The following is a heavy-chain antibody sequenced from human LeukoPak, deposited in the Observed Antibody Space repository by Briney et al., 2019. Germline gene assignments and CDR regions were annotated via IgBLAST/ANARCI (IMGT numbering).Heavy chain of an antibody. CDR3: ARDYYYVAGRIDY. V-gene: IGHV1-18*01. CDR1: GYTFTSYG. J-gene: IGHJ4*02. CDR2: ISAYNGNT. Sequence: ASVKVSCTASGYTFTSYGISWVRQAPGPGLEWMGWISAYNGNTNYAQKLQGRVTMTTDTSTSTAYLGLTRWRSDDTVVYYGARDYYYVAGRIDYWGQGTLVTVSS. D-gene: IGHD3-10*01.